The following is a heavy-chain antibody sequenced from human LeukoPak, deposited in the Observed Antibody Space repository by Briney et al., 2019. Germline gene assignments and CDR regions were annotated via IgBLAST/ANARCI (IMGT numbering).Heavy chain of an antibody. CDR1: GFTFNEHY. J-gene: IGHJ4*02. D-gene: IGHD5-24*01. CDR3: ARGDDYNRRSFDY. Sequence: GGSLRLSCAASGFTFNEHYMDWVRQAPAQGLEWVGRTRNKANSFTTEYAPSVRGRFTISRDDSKNSLYLQMNSVKTEDTAVYYCARGDDYNRRSFDYWGQGTLVTVSS. V-gene: IGHV3-72*01. CDR2: TRNKANSFTT.